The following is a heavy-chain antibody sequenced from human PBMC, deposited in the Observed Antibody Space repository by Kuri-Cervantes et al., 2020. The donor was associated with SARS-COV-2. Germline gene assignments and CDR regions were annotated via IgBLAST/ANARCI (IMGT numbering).Heavy chain of an antibody. J-gene: IGHJ4*02. V-gene: IGHV3-11*04. D-gene: IGHD7-27*01. CDR3: ARDLRMGKSLDY. CDR2: ISNTGSII. CDR1: GFTFDDYA. Sequence: GGSLRLSCAASGFTFDDYAMHWVRQAPGKGLEWVSYISNTGSIIYYADSVKGRFTISRDNANNSVYLQMNSLRAEDTAVYYCARDLRMGKSLDYWGQGTLVTVSS.